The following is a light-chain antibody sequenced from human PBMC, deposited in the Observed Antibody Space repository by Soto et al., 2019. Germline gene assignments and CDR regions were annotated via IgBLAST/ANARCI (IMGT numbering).Light chain of an antibody. Sequence: EVVLTQSPGTLSFSPGETATLSCRASQSVSSDYLAWYQQISRQAPTLLIYGTSIRDTGIPDRFSGSGSGTVFTLSISRLEPEEFAVYVCQQYGWSPRTFGQGTKLEIK. V-gene: IGKV3-20*01. J-gene: IGKJ2*01. CDR3: QQYGWSPRT. CDR1: QSVSSDY. CDR2: GTS.